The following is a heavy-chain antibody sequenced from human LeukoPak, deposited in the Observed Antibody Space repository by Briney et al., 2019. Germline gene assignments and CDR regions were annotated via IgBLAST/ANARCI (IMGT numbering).Heavy chain of an antibody. CDR1: GGSISSSNW. CDR2: IYHSGST. D-gene: IGHD5-18*01. J-gene: IGHJ6*03. V-gene: IGHV4-4*02. CDR3: AYHLGYSYGYYYMDV. Sequence: PSETLSLTCAVSGGSISSSNWWSWVRQPPGKGREWIGEIYHSGSTNYNPSLKSRVTISVDKSKSQFSLKLSSVPAADTAVYYCAYHLGYSYGYYYMDVWGKGTTVTVSS.